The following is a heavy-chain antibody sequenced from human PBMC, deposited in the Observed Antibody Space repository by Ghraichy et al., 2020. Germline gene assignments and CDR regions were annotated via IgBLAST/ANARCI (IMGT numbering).Heavy chain of an antibody. D-gene: IGHD4-17*01. J-gene: IGHJ4*02. V-gene: IGHV4-61*01. Sequence: SETLSLTCTISSGSVNSDNYYWNWIRQPPGEGLEWIGHISYTGSTKYNPSLKSRVTISVDTSKNQVSLNLTYVTAADTAVYHCARGATVWGQGTLVTVSS. CDR1: SGSVNSDNYY. CDR2: ISYTGST. CDR3: ARGATV.